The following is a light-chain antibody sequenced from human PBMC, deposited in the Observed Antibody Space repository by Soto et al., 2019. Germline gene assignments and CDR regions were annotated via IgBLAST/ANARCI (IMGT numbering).Light chain of an antibody. CDR1: SSDVGNYKY. CDR3: FSYTSSGTYV. CDR2: EVS. Sequence: QSVRTKPASVSGSPGQSITISCTGTSSDVGNYKYVSCYQQPPGKAPKLMIYEVSNRPSGVSNRFSGSKSGNTASLTISGLQAEDETDYYCFSYTSSGTYVFGTGTKVTVL. V-gene: IGLV2-14*01. J-gene: IGLJ1*01.